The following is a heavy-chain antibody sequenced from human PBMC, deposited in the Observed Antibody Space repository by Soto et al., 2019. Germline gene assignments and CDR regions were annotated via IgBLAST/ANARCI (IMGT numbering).Heavy chain of an antibody. CDR1: GGSMTSVDQY. CDR3: ARELPQRQGRNMDV. CDR2: INHRGSL. J-gene: IGHJ6*02. V-gene: IGHV4-31*03. Sequence: TLSLACTFTGGSMTSVDQYWTVMRHRPGEGLEWFGYINHRGSLYYNPSLKSRVSMSVDTSKNQFSLNLSSVTAADTAVYYCARELPQRQGRNMDVWGQGTTVTVSS. D-gene: IGHD1-1*01.